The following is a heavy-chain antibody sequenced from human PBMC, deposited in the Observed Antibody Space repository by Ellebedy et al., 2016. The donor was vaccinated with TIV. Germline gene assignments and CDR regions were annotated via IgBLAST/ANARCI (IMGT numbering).Heavy chain of an antibody. CDR3: ARSQGPPHFDY. J-gene: IGHJ4*02. CDR2: ISSSSSTI. Sequence: PGGSLRLSCAASGFTFSSYSMNWVRQAPGKGLEWVSYISSSSSTIYYADSVKGRFTISRDNSKNTLYLQMNSLGAEDTAVYYCARSQGPPHFDYWGQGTLVTVSS. V-gene: IGHV3-48*01. CDR1: GFTFSSYS.